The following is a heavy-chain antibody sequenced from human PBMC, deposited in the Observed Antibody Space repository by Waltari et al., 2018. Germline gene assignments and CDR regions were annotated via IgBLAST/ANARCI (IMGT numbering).Heavy chain of an antibody. J-gene: IGHJ4*02. CDR3: AKTVAGTVYYFDY. V-gene: IGHV3-9*01. CDR2: ISWNSGSI. CDR1: GFTFADYA. Sequence: EVQLVESGGGLVQPGRSLRLSCSASGFTFADYAMHWVRQAPGKGLEWVSGISWNSGSIGYADSVKGRFTISRDNAKNSLYLQMNSLRAEDTALYYCAKTVAGTVYYFDYWGQGTLVTVSS. D-gene: IGHD6-19*01.